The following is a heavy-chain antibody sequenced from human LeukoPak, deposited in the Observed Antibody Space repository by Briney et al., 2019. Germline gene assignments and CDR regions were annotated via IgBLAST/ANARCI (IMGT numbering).Heavy chain of an antibody. J-gene: IGHJ4*02. D-gene: IGHD4-17*01. CDR2: IYPGDSHT. V-gene: IGHV5-51*01. CDR3: ARPPASTVTPYYFDS. CDR1: GYSFTSYW. Sequence: ESLKISCKGSGYSFTSYWIGWVRQMPGKGLEWMGIIYPGDSHTRYSPSFQGQVTISVDRSISTAYLQWSSLKASDTAMYYCARPPASTVTPYYFDSWGQGTLVTVSS.